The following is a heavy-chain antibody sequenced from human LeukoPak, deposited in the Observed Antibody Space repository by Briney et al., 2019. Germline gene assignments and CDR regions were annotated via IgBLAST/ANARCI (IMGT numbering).Heavy chain of an antibody. CDR3: ARHYYGSGRYYNAHGY. V-gene: IGHV5-51*01. CDR1: GYIFTTYW. D-gene: IGHD3-10*01. Sequence: GASLQISCKGSGYIFTTYWIGWVRPLPGKGLEWMGIIYPGDSDTRYSPSFQGQVTISADKSISTAYLQWSSLKASDTAMYYCARHYYGSGRYYNAHGYWGQGTLVTVSS. J-gene: IGHJ4*02. CDR2: IYPGDSDT.